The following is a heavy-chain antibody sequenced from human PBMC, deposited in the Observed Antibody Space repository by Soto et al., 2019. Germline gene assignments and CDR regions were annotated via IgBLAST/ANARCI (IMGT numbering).Heavy chain of an antibody. V-gene: IGHV3-30*18. CDR3: AKVTFSGDYYYYYGMDV. CDR2: VSYDGSNK. CDR1: GFTFSAYG. J-gene: IGHJ6*02. D-gene: IGHD1-26*01. Sequence: QEQLVESGGGVVQPGRSLRLSCAASGFTFSAYGMHWVRQAPGKGLEWVAVVSYDGSNKYYADSVKGRFTISRDNSWNTLYLQMHSLRAEDTAVYYCAKVTFSGDYYYYYGMDVWGQGTTVTVSS.